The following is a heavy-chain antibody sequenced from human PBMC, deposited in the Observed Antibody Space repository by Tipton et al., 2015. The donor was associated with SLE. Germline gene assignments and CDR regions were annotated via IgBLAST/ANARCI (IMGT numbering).Heavy chain of an antibody. J-gene: IGHJ6*03. V-gene: IGHV4-4*08. CDR3: AKLFGSAYWYYMDV. CDR1: GDSVSGKY. Sequence: TLSLTCSVSGDSVSGKYWGWIRQPPGKGLEWIAYIYTSGSTSYNPSLKSRAIISVDTSKNQFSLKLSSVTAADTAIYYCAKLFGSAYWYYMDVWGKGTTVTVS. CDR2: IYTSGST. D-gene: IGHD6-25*01.